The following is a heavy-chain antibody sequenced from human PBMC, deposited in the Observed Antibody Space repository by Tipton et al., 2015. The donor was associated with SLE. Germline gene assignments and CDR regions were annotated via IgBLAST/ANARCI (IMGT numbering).Heavy chain of an antibody. CDR1: GFTFSNAW. Sequence: SLRLSCAASGFTFSNAWMSWVRQAPGKGLEWVGRIKSKTDGGTTDYAVPVKGRFTISRDDSKNTLYLQMNSLKTEDTAVYYCTSRPGSGSLDYWGQGTLVTVSS. V-gene: IGHV3-15*01. D-gene: IGHD3-10*01. CDR3: TSRPGSGSLDY. CDR2: IKSKTDGGTT. J-gene: IGHJ4*02.